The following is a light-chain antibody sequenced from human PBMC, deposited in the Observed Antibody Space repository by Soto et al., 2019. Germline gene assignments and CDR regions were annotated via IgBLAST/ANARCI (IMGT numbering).Light chain of an antibody. Sequence: EIVLTQSPGSVSLSPGERATLSCRASQSLTSNYLAWYQQKPGQAPRLVIYSASSRAPGIPDRFSGSGSGTDFTLTISGLQPEDFAVYYCKQYVSAPRTFGQGTKVEAK. CDR1: QSLTSNY. CDR2: SAS. J-gene: IGKJ1*01. CDR3: KQYVSAPRT. V-gene: IGKV3-20*01.